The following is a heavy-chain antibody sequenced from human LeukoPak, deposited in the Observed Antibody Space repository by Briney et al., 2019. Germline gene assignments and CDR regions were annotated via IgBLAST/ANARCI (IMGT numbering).Heavy chain of an antibody. Sequence: ASVKVSCKASGGTFSSYAISWVRQAPGQGLEWMGGIIPIFGTANYAQKLQGRVTMTTDTSTSTVYMELRSLRSDDTAVYYCARGSSLVVPAAIRAFDIWGQGTMVTVSS. V-gene: IGHV1-69*05. CDR3: ARGSSLVVPAAIRAFDI. J-gene: IGHJ3*02. CDR1: GGTFSSYA. D-gene: IGHD2-2*01. CDR2: IIPIFGTA.